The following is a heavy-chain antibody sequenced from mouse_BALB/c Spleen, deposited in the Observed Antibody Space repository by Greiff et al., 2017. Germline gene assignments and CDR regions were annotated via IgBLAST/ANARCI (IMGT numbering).Heavy chain of an antibody. CDR1: GYAFTSYN. D-gene: IGHD1-1*01. CDR2: TDPENGNT. V-gene: IGHV14-1*02. J-gene: IGHJ2*01. Sequence: EVQLQQSGPELVKPGASVKVSCKASGYAFTSYNMHWVKQRPEQGLEWIGWTDPENGNTIYDPKFQGKASITADTSSNTAYLQLSSLTSEDTAVYYGARDYYYGSRTLFDYWGQGTTLTVSS. CDR3: ARDYYYGSRTLFDY.